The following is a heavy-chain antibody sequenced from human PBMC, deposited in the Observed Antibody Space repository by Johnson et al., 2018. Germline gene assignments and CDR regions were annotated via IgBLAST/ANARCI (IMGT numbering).Heavy chain of an antibody. CDR1: GFTFDDYA. CDR2: ISDDGIYK. CDR3: AKDRTGNWHGHFQY. D-gene: IGHD5-24*01. Sequence: QVQLVESGGGLVQPGWSLRLSCAASGFTFDDYAMHWVRQVPGKGLEWVAGISDDGIYKYYADSVKGRFTISRDNSNDTLSLQMVSLRAEDTAVYYCAKDRTGNWHGHFQYWGQGTLVTVSS. J-gene: IGHJ1*01. V-gene: IGHV3-30-3*01.